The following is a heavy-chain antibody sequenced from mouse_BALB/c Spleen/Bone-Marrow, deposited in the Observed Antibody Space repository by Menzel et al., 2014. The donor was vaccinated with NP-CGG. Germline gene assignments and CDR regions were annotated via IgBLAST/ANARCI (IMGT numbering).Heavy chain of an antibody. CDR2: ISYSGST. CDR3: ARYYYGSSYWYFDV. Sequence: EVQLVESGPSLVKPSQTLSLTCSVTGDSITSGYWNWIRKFPGNKLEYMGYISYSGSTYYNPSLKSRISITRDTSKNQYYLQLNSVTTEDTATYYCARYYYGSSYWYFDVWGAGTTVTVSS. D-gene: IGHD1-1*01. CDR1: GDSITSGY. J-gene: IGHJ1*01. V-gene: IGHV3-8*02.